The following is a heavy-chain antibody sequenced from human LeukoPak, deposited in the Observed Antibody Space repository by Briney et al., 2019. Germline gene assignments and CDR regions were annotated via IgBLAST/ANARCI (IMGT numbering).Heavy chain of an antibody. V-gene: IGHV4-31*03. CDR1: GANITSGIYY. CDR3: ARSRGTIYRADVFDI. CDR2: IYSSGYT. D-gene: IGHD1/OR15-1a*01. Sequence: PSQTLSLTCTVSGANITSGIYYWTWIRHHPGKGLEWIGYIYSSGYTHYNPSVRSRVIMSMDTSKNQFSLSVTSVTAADTAVYYCARSRGTIYRADVFDIWGQGTVVTVSS. J-gene: IGHJ3*02.